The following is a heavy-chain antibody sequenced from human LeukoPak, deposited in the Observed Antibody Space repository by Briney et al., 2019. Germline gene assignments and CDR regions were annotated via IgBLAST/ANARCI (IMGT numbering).Heavy chain of an antibody. Sequence: PSGTLSLTCTVSGGSISSGGYYWSWIRQHPGKGLEWIGYIYYSGSTYYNPSLKSRVTISVDTSKNQFSLKLSSVTAADTAVYYCARDGQWLVNAFDIWGQGTMVTVSS. J-gene: IGHJ3*02. V-gene: IGHV4-31*03. CDR3: ARDGQWLVNAFDI. CDR2: IYYSGST. CDR1: GGSISSGGYY. D-gene: IGHD6-19*01.